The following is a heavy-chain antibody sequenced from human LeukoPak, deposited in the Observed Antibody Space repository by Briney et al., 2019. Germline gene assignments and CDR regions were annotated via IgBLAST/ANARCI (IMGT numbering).Heavy chain of an antibody. Sequence: GGPLRLSCAASGFTFSSYAMHWVRQAPGKGLEWVAVISYDGSNKYYADSVKGRFTISRDNSKNTLYLQMNSLRAEDTAVYHCARGAVWFGELFHFDYWGQGTLVTVSS. V-gene: IGHV3-30-3*01. CDR2: ISYDGSNK. D-gene: IGHD3-10*01. CDR1: GFTFSSYA. J-gene: IGHJ4*02. CDR3: ARGAVWFGELFHFDY.